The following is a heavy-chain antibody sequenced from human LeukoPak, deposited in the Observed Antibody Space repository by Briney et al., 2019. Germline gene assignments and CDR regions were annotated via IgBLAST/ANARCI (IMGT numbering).Heavy chain of an antibody. CDR3: ARHDFGATRDY. J-gene: IGHJ4*02. D-gene: IGHD3/OR15-3a*01. CDR2: IHYTGST. Sequence: PSETLSLTCSVSGSSINSYHWSWIRQPPGKGLEWIGYIHYTGSTNYNPSFKSRVTISLDTSKSQFSLKVNSVTAADTAVYYCARHDFGATRDYWGQGTLVTVSS. V-gene: IGHV4-59*01. CDR1: GSSINSYH.